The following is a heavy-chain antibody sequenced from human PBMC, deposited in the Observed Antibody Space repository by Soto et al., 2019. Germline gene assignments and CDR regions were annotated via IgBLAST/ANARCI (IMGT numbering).Heavy chain of an antibody. CDR1: ALTFSRCD. CDR3: ARECVDTVTSITIPFDY. J-gene: IGHJ4*02. Sequence: ALTFSRCDMNWVRQAPGEGLEWVSFISSSASYMYYADSVKGRFTISRDNSKKSLYLQMNSLRADDTAVYYCARECVDTVTSITIPFDYWGQGALVTVSS. V-gene: IGHV3-21*01. D-gene: IGHD5-12*01. CDR2: ISSSASYM.